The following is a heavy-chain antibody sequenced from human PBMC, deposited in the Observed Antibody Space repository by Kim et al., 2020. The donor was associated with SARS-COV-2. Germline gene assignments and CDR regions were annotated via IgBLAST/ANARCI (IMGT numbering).Heavy chain of an antibody. CDR2: IRSSSSYT. CDR1: GFTFSGYG. V-gene: IGHV3-11*05. Sequence: GGSLRLSCAASGFTFSGYGMRWIRQAPGKGLEWVSYIRSSSSYTNYADSVKGRFTISRDNAKNSLYLQMNSLRAEDTAVYYCARVGLSYSFLDDWGQGTPVTVSS. D-gene: IGHD2-8*01. J-gene: IGHJ4*02. CDR3: ARVGLSYSFLDD.